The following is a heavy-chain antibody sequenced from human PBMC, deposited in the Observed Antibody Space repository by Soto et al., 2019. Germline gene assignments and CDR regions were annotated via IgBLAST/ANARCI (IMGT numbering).Heavy chain of an antibody. CDR2: VSDSGTT. D-gene: IGHD3-10*01. CDR1: GGSMSGNYYQ. CDR3: SRLNPVRVGRGGPPSKPVPDH. V-gene: IGHV4-39*01. Sequence: QLQLQESGPGLVKPSETLSLTCTVSGGSMSGNYYQWAWIRQPPGKGLEYSGSVSDSGTTNYTPSLENPGAISGATTKNQFSLEGRSVTAADTAVYFRSRLNPVRVGRGGPPSKPVPDHWGQGILVVVSS. J-gene: IGHJ4*02.